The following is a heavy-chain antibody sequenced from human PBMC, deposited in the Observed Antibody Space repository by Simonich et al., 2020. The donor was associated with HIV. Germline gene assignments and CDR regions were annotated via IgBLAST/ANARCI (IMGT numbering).Heavy chain of an antibody. CDR2: IDPKSGGT. V-gene: IGHV1-2*06. J-gene: IGHJ3*02. CDR3: AREDGALDAFDI. D-gene: IGHD3-16*01. CDR1: GYTFTGCY. Sequence: QVQLVQSGAEVKKPGASVKVSCKASGYTFTGCYMHWVGQAPGQGLEVMGRIDPKSGGTNRAQKFQGRVTMTRDTSINTAYMEVSRLRSDDTAVYYCAREDGALDAFDIWGQGTMVTVSS.